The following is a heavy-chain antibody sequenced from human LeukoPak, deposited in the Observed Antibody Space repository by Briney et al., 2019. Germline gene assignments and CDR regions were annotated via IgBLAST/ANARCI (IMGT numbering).Heavy chain of an antibody. CDR1: GFTFNSAW. Sequence: GGSLRLSCAASGFTFNSAWMNWVRQAPGKGLEWVSYISSSGFTIYYADSVKGRFTISRDNAKNSLYLQMNSLRAEDTAVYYCARDKICSSTSCVYYYGMDVWGQGTTVTVSS. V-gene: IGHV3-48*04. CDR2: ISSSGFTI. CDR3: ARDKICSSTSCVYYYGMDV. J-gene: IGHJ6*02. D-gene: IGHD2-2*01.